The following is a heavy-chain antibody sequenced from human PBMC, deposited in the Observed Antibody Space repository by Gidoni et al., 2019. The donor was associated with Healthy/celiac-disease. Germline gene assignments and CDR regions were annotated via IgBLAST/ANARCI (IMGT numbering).Heavy chain of an antibody. CDR2: IYYSGST. V-gene: IGHV4-39*01. Sequence: QLQLQESGPGLAKPSETLSPTCTVPGGPISSTSYYWGWIRQPPGKGLEWIGSIYYSGSTYYNPSLKSRVTISVDTSKNQFSLKLSSVTAADTAVYYCARQGGGYSSSSTWFDPWGQGTLVTVSS. D-gene: IGHD6-6*01. J-gene: IGHJ5*02. CDR1: GGPISSTSYY. CDR3: ARQGGGYSSSSTWFDP.